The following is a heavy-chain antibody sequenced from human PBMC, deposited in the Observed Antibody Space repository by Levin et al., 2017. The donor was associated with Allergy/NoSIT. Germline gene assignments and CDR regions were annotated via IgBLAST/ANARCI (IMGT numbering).Heavy chain of an antibody. CDR2: IYHSGST. CDR3: ARALRYSSWYEVGAFDP. J-gene: IGHJ5*02. D-gene: IGHD6-13*01. CDR1: GGSISSGGYS. Sequence: SQTLSLTCAVSGGSISSGGYSWSWIRQPPGKGLGWIGYIYHSGSTYYNPSLKSRVTISVDRSKNQFSLKLSSVTAADTAVYYCARALRYSSWYEVGAFDPWGQGTLVTVSS. V-gene: IGHV4-30-2*01.